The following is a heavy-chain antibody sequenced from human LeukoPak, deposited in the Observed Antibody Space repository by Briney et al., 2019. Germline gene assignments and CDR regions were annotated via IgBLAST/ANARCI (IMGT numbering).Heavy chain of an antibody. Sequence: GASVKVSCKASGYTFTGYYIHWVRQAPGQGLEWMGIINPSGGSTSYAQKFQGRVTMTRDTSTSTVYMELSSLRSEDTAVYYCARARGIAVAARRWFDPWGQGTLVTVSS. CDR2: INPSGGST. CDR1: GYTFTGYY. J-gene: IGHJ5*02. D-gene: IGHD6-19*01. CDR3: ARARGIAVAARRWFDP. V-gene: IGHV1-46*03.